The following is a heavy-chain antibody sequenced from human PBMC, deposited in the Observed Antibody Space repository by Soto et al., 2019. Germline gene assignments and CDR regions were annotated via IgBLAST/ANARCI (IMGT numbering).Heavy chain of an antibody. CDR3: ARDLTMVRGVIITSYGMDV. CDR2: IYYSGST. D-gene: IGHD3-10*01. Sequence: SETLSLTCTVSGGSISSGGYYWSWIRQHPGKGLEWIGYIYYSGSTYYNPSLKSRVTISVDTSKNQFSLKLSSVTAADTAVYYCARDLTMVRGVIITSYGMDVWGQGTTVTVSS. J-gene: IGHJ6*02. CDR1: GGSISSGGYY. V-gene: IGHV4-31*03.